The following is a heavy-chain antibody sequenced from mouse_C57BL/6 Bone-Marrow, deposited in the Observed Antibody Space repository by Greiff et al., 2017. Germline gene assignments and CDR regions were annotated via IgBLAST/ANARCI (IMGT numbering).Heavy chain of an antibody. CDR1: GFTFSSYG. D-gene: IGHD4-1*01. Sequence: EVQVVESGGDLVKPGGSLKLSCAASGFTFSSYGMSWVRQTPDKMLEWVATISSGGSYTYYPDSVKGRFTISRDNAKNTLYLQMSSLKSEDTAMYYCLNWYYFDYWGQGTTLTVSS. CDR2: ISSGGSYT. J-gene: IGHJ2*01. V-gene: IGHV5-6*01. CDR3: LNWYYFDY.